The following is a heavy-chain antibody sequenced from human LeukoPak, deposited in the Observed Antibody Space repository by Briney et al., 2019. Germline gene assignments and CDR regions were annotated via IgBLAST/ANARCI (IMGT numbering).Heavy chain of an antibody. Sequence: ASVKVSCKASGYTFTSNHIHCVRQAPGQGLEWMGVINPSGDSTSYAQKFLGRVAMTRDTSTSTVYMELSSLRSEDTAIYYCAKLAASETGEGSWGQGTLVTVSS. D-gene: IGHD6-13*01. CDR3: AKLAASETGEGS. CDR2: INPSGDST. J-gene: IGHJ5*02. CDR1: GYTFTSNH. V-gene: IGHV1-46*01.